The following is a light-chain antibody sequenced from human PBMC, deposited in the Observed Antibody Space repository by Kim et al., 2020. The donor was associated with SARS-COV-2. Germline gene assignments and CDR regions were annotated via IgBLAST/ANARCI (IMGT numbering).Light chain of an antibody. Sequence: QSALTQPPSASGSPGQSVTISCTGTSSDVGGYNYVSWYQQHSGQAPKLMIYEVNKRPSGVPDRFSGSKSGNTASLTVSGLQAEDEADYYCSSYAGSKNVFGAGTKVTVL. CDR3: SSYAGSKNV. CDR2: EVN. V-gene: IGLV2-8*01. CDR1: SSDVGGYNY. J-gene: IGLJ1*01.